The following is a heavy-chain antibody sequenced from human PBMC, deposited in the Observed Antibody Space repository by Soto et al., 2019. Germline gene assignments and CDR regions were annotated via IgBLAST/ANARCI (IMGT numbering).Heavy chain of an antibody. CDR1: GFTFSSYG. J-gene: IGHJ5*02. CDR2: ISHDGSNK. D-gene: IGHD2-2*01. CDR3: AKDNCISTSCYRLYNWFDP. V-gene: IGHV3-30*18. Sequence: QVQLVESGGGVVQPGRSLRLSCAASGFTFSSYGMHWVRQAPVKGLEWVAVISHDGSNKYYGDSVQGRFTITRDNSKNTLYLQMNSLRAEDTAVYYCAKDNCISTSCYRLYNWFDPWGQGTLVTVSS.